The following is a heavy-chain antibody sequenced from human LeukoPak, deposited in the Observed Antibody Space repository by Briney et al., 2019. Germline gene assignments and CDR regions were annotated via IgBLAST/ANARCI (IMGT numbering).Heavy chain of an antibody. D-gene: IGHD3-3*01. Sequence: GGSLRLSWAAPGFTFSSSAMPWVRQAPGKGLGWVAVISYDESNKYYADSVKGRFTISRDNSKNTLYLQMNSLRAEDTAVYYCARGTDTKPFWSGYWVDVWGQGTTVTVSS. CDR2: ISYDESNK. J-gene: IGHJ6*02. V-gene: IGHV3-30*03. CDR1: GFTFSSSA. CDR3: ARGTDTKPFWSGYWVDV.